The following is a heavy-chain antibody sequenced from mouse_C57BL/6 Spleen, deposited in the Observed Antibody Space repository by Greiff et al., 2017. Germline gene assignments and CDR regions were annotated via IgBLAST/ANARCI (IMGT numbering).Heavy chain of an antibody. V-gene: IGHV1-82*01. J-gene: IGHJ3*01. Sequence: VQLQQSGPELVKPGASVKISCKASGYAFSSSWMNWVKQRPGQGLEWIGRIYPGDGDTNYNGKFKGKATLTADKSSSTAYMQLSSLTSEDSAVYFCSLDSSGYALAYWGQGTLVTVSA. D-gene: IGHD3-2*02. CDR1: GYAFSSSW. CDR2: IYPGDGDT. CDR3: SLDSSGYALAY.